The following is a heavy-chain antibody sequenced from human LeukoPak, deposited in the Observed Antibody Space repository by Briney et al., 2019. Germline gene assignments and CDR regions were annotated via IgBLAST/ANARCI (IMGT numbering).Heavy chain of an antibody. D-gene: IGHD1-26*01. J-gene: IGHJ5*02. Sequence: ASVKVSCKVSGYTLTELSMHWVRQAPGKGLEWMGGFDPEDGETIYAQKSQGRVTMTEDTSTDTAYMELSSLRSEDTAVYYCATDQIVGATRSGWFDPWGQGTLVTVSS. V-gene: IGHV1-24*01. CDR2: FDPEDGET. CDR3: ATDQIVGATRSGWFDP. CDR1: GYTLTELS.